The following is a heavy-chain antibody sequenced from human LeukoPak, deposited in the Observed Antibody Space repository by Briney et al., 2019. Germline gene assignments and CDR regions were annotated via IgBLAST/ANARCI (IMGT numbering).Heavy chain of an antibody. Sequence: AETLSLTCAVSGVSITSDYWSWLRQSPGKGLEWLGNIYSRGTNYSTSLKTLLTISADTSKNRFSLKLTSVTAADTAVYFCARERGTANDDDSGLTLHYYYMDVWGEGTTVTVSS. D-gene: IGHD4-17*01. J-gene: IGHJ6*03. CDR3: ARERGTANDDDSGLTLHYYYMDV. CDR1: GVSITSDY. CDR2: IYSRGT. V-gene: IGHV4-59*13.